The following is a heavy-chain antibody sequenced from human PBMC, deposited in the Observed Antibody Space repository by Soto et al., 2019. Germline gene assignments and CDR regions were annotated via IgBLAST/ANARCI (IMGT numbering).Heavy chain of an antibody. CDR2: FSSSSSYI. J-gene: IGHJ3*02. CDR3: ARGVTIFGVVSNHDAFDI. V-gene: IGHV3-21*01. D-gene: IGHD3-3*01. Sequence: GGSLRLSCAASGFTFSSYSMNWVRQAPGKGLEWVSSFSSSSSYIYYADSVKGRFTISRDNAKNSLYLQMNSLRAEDTAVYYCARGVTIFGVVSNHDAFDIWGQGTMVTVSS. CDR1: GFTFSSYS.